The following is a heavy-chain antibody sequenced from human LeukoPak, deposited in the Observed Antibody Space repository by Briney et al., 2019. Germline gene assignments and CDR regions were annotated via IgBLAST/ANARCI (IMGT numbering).Heavy chain of an antibody. Sequence: HPGGSLRLSCAASGFTFSSYEMNWVRQAPGKGLEWVSYISSSGSTIYYADSVKGRFTISRDNAKNSLYLQMNSLRAEDTAVYYCARAGRPWHYDSSGYLAFIGYWGQGTLVTVSS. CDR1: GFTFSSYE. D-gene: IGHD3-22*01. J-gene: IGHJ4*02. CDR3: ARAGRPWHYDSSGYLAFIGY. CDR2: ISSSGSTI. V-gene: IGHV3-48*03.